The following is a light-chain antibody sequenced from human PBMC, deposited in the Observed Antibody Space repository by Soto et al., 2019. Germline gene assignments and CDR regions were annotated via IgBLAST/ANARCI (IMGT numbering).Light chain of an antibody. J-gene: IGKJ1*01. CDR2: DVS. CDR1: QSVSSSY. Sequence: EIVLTQSPATLSLSPGERATLSCGASQSVSSSYLAWYQHKPGLAPRLLLYDVSSRATGIPERFSGSGSGTDFTLTISRLEPEDIAVYYCQQYGSSPWTFGQGTKVEIK. CDR3: QQYGSSPWT. V-gene: IGKV3D-20*01.